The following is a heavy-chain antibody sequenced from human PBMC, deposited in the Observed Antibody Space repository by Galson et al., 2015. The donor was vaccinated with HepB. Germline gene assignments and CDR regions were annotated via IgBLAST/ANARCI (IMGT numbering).Heavy chain of an antibody. CDR3: AKERWEFHDSSGYLDY. V-gene: IGHV3-9*01. CDR2: ISWNSGSI. J-gene: IGHJ4*02. D-gene: IGHD3-22*01. CDR1: GFTFDDYA. Sequence: SLRLSCAASGFTFDDYAMHWVRQAPGKGLEWVSGISWNSGSICYADSVKGRFTISRDNAKNPLYLQMNSLRAEDTAVYYCAKERWEFHDSSGYLDYWGQGTLVTVSS.